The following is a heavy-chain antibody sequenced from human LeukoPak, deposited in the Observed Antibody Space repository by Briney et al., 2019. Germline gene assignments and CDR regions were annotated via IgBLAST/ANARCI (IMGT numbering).Heavy chain of an antibody. CDR3: ARAIRL. CDR1: GFTFSDYR. Sequence: GESLRLSCTASGFTFSDYRVKSVPQARGRGLEWVSCITGTSDIYYADSVKGRFTISRDNAKNSVYLQMNSLRAEDTGIYYCARAIRLWGQGTLVTVSS. J-gene: IGHJ4*02. CDR2: ITGTSDI. D-gene: IGHD1-1*01. V-gene: IGHV3-69-1*02.